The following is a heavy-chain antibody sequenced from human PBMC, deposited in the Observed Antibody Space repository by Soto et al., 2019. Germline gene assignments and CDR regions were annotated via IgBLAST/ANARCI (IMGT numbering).Heavy chain of an antibody. D-gene: IGHD3-3*01. J-gene: IGHJ6*03. Sequence: PGGSLILSCTASGGTFRSYGMNWVRQAPGKGLEWVSSISSSSSYIYYADSVKGRFTISRDNAKNSLYLQMNSLRAEDTAVYYCARDSGYDFWSGSYYMDVWGKGTTVTVSS. CDR1: GGTFRSYG. V-gene: IGHV3-21*01. CDR3: ARDSGYDFWSGSYYMDV. CDR2: ISSSSSYI.